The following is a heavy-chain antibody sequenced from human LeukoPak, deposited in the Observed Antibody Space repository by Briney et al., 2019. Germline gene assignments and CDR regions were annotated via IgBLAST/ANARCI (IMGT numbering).Heavy chain of an antibody. CDR2: IYYSGST. J-gene: IGHJ4*02. Sequence: SETLSLTCTVSGGSISSSSYYWGWIRQPPGKGLEWIGSIYYSGSTYYNPSLKSRVTISVDTSKNQFSLKLSSVTAADTAVYYCARSRAGFDYWGQGTLVTVSS. CDR3: ARSRAGFDY. CDR1: GGSISSSSYY. D-gene: IGHD6-13*01. V-gene: IGHV4-39*01.